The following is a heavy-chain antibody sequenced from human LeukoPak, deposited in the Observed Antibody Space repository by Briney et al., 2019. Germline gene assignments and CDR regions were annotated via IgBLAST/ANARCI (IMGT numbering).Heavy chain of an antibody. J-gene: IGHJ4*02. D-gene: IGHD4-11*01. CDR2: IVVGSGNT. CDR1: GFTFTSSA. V-gene: IGHV1-58*02. CDR3: AAFPGHSGKTTFNY. Sequence: SVKVSCKASGFTFTSSAMQWVRQARGQRLEGIGWIVVGSGNTNYAQKFQERVTITRDMSTSTAYMELSSLRSEDTAVYYCAAFPGHSGKTTFNYWGQGTLVTVSS.